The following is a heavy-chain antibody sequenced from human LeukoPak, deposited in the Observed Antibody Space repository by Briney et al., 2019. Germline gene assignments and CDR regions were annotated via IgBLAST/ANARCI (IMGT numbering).Heavy chain of an antibody. J-gene: IGHJ6*03. V-gene: IGHV4-39*01. Sequence: PSETLSLTCTVSGGSISSSSYYWGWIRQPPGKGLEWIGSIYYSGSTYYNPSLKSRVTISVDTSKNQFSLKLSSVTAADTAVYYCARLGYCSGGSCFSRPYYYYYMDVWGKGTTVTVSS. CDR1: GGSISSSSYY. D-gene: IGHD2-15*01. CDR3: ARLGYCSGGSCFSRPYYYYYMDV. CDR2: IYYSGST.